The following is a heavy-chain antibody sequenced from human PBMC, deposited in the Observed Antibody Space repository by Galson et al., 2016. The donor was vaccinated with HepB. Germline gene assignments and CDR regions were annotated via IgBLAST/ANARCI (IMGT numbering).Heavy chain of an antibody. CDR3: AQGVNTVSYFES. V-gene: IGHV4-59*11. D-gene: IGHD4-17*01. Sequence: SETLSLTCTVSGAPISSHSWNWIRQPPGKGLEWIGYVHYSGSTNYNSSLKSRVTISVDTSQNQFSLMLNSLIAADTAIYYCAQGVNTVSYFESWGPGTLVAVSS. CDR2: VHYSGST. J-gene: IGHJ4*02. CDR1: GAPISSHS.